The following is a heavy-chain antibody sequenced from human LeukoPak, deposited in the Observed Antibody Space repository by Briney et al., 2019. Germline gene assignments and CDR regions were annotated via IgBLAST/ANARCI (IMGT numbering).Heavy chain of an antibody. CDR2: ISSSSSYI. D-gene: IGHD2-15*01. CDR3: AREMVAGYPYFDY. V-gene: IGHV3-21*01. CDR1: GFTFSSYS. J-gene: IGHJ4*02. Sequence: GGSLRLSCAASGFTFSSYSMNWVRQAPGKGLEWVSSISSSSSYIYYADSVKGRFTISRDNAKNSLYLQMNSLRAEDTAVYYCAREMVAGYPYFDYWGQGTLVTVSS.